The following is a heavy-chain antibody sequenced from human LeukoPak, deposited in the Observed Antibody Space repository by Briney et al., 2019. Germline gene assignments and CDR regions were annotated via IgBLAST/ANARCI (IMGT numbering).Heavy chain of an antibody. Sequence: GGSLRLSCAVSGFTLSNYAMSWVRQAPGKGLEWVSAISGSGGSTYYADSVKGRFTISRDNSKNTLYLQMNSLRAEDTAVYYCAKRGGITMIVVVTYFDYWGQGTLVTVSS. CDR3: AKRGGITMIVVVTYFDY. V-gene: IGHV3-23*01. CDR2: ISGSGGST. CDR1: GFTLSNYA. J-gene: IGHJ4*02. D-gene: IGHD3-22*01.